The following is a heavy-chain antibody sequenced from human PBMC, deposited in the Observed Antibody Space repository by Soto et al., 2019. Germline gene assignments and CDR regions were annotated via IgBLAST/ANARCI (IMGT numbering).Heavy chain of an antibody. CDR3: ATNRGPGSGWYFRA. Sequence: QVQLQESGPGLVKPSETLSLTCSVSGGSVSSDSYYWSWIRQPPGKGLEWIGYIYYSGSTNYTPSLKSRLTISLDMSENQVSLKLRSVTAADTAVYYCATNRGPGSGWYFRAWGQGTLVTVSS. D-gene: IGHD6-19*01. J-gene: IGHJ5*02. CDR1: GGSVSSDSYY. CDR2: IYYSGST. V-gene: IGHV4-61*01.